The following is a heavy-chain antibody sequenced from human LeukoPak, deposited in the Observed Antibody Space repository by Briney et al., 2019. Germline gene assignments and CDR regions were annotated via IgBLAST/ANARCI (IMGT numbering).Heavy chain of an antibody. V-gene: IGHV4-34*01. J-gene: IGHJ6*02. CDR1: GGSFSGYY. CDR3: ARHYYDSSGYYLADYYYYGMDV. D-gene: IGHD3-22*01. CDR2: IYYSGST. Sequence: PSETLSLTCAVYGGSFSGYYWSWIRQPPGKGLEWIGTIYYSGSTYYNPSLKSRVTISVDTSKNQFSLKLSSVTAADTAVYYCARHYYDSSGYYLADYYYYGMDVWGQGTTVTVSS.